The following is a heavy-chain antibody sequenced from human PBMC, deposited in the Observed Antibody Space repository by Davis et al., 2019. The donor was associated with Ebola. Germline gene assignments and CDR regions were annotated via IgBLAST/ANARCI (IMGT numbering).Heavy chain of an antibody. D-gene: IGHD3-10*01. J-gene: IGHJ5*02. Sequence: PGGSLRLSCAASGFTSSSYAMTWVRQAPGKGLEWVSAISGSGGSTYYADSVKGRFPISRDNSKNTLYLQMNSLRAEDTAVYYCARGLLWFRELLSGWFDPWGQGTLVTVSS. CDR2: ISGSGGST. CDR1: GFTSSSYA. V-gene: IGHV3-23*01. CDR3: ARGLLWFRELLSGWFDP.